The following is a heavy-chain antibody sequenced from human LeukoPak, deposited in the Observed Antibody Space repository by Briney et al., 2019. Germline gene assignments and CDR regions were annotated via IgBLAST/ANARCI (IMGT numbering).Heavy chain of an antibody. CDR2: IYSGGST. CDR3: ARDYKTTVTTHDHYYMDV. Sequence: GGSLRLSCAVSGFTVSSNYMSWVRQAPGKGLEWVSIIYSGGSTYYGDSVKGRFTISRDSSKNTLYLQMNSLRVEDTAVYYCARDYKTTVTTHDHYYMDVWGKGTTVTVS. V-gene: IGHV3-53*01. CDR1: GFTVSSNY. J-gene: IGHJ6*03. D-gene: IGHD4-17*01.